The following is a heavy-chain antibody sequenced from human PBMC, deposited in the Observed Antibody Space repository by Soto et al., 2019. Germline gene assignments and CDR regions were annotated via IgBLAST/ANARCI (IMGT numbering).Heavy chain of an antibody. CDR1: GGTFSSYA. CDR3: ARDLWGYCGVDCYPLDV. CDR2: IIPIFGTA. D-gene: IGHD2-21*02. J-gene: IGHJ6*02. Sequence: SVKVSCKASGGTFSSYAISWVRQAPGQGLEWMGGIIPIFGTANYAQKFQGRVTITADESTSTAYMELSSLRSEDTAVYYCARDLWGYCGVDCYPLDVWGQGTTVTVSS. V-gene: IGHV1-69*13.